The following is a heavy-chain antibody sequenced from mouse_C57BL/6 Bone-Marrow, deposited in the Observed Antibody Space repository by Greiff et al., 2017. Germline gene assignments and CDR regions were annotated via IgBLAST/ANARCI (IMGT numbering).Heavy chain of an antibody. J-gene: IGHJ4*01. Sequence: QVQLQQPGAELVRPGTSVKMSCKASGYTFTNYWIGWAKQRPGHGLEWIGDIYPGGGYTNYNEKFKGKATLTADKSSSAAYMQFSSLTSEDSAIYYCAGKGGLLGAMDYWGQGTSVTVSS. V-gene: IGHV1-63*01. CDR2: IYPGGGYT. CDR1: GYTFTNYW. D-gene: IGHD1-1*01. CDR3: AGKGGLLGAMDY.